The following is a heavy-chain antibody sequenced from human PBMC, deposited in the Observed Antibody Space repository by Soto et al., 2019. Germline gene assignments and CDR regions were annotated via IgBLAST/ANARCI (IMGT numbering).Heavy chain of an antibody. Sequence: QVQLQQWGAGLLKPSETLSLTCAVYGGSFSGYYWSWIRQPPGKGLEWIGEINHSGSTNYNPSLKSRVTISVDTSKNQFSLKLSSVTAADTAVSYCARGRIVVVPAAKHNWFDPWGQGTLVTVSS. V-gene: IGHV4-34*01. D-gene: IGHD2-2*01. J-gene: IGHJ5*02. CDR1: GGSFSGYY. CDR3: ARGRIVVVPAAKHNWFDP. CDR2: INHSGST.